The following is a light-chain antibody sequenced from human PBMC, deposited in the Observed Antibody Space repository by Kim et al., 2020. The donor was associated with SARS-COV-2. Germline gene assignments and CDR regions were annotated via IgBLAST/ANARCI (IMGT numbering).Light chain of an antibody. V-gene: IGLV6-57*04. CDR2: EDN. Sequence: NFMLTQPHSVSESPGKTVTISCTRSSGSIASNYVQWYQQRPGSAPTTVIYEDNQRPSGVPDRFSGSIDSSSNSASLTISGLKTEDEADYYCQSYDSSKFSVVFGGGTKLTVL. CDR3: QSYDSSKFSVV. CDR1: SGSIASNY. J-gene: IGLJ2*01.